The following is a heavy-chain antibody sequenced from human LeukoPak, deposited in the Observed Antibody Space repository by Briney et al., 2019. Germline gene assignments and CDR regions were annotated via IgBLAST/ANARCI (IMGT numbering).Heavy chain of an antibody. CDR3: ARDGVGMSRINAIDAFDI. CDR1: GFTFSSYG. CDR2: IWYDGSNK. Sequence: GRSLRLSCAAPGFTFSSYGMHWVRQAPGKGLEWVAVIWYDGSNKYYADSVEGRFTISRDNSKNTLYLQMNSLRAEDTAVYYCARDGVGMSRINAIDAFDIWGQGTMVTVSS. D-gene: IGHD2-15*01. V-gene: IGHV3-33*01. J-gene: IGHJ3*02.